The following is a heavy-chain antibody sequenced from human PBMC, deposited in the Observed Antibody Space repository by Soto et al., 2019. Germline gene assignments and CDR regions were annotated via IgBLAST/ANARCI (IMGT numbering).Heavy chain of an antibody. Sequence: QVQLVQSGPEVKKTGTSVKVSCKASGGTFSSRAISWVRQAPGQGLEWMGGIIPVFGRVNYAEKFQDRVTITAEESTGTVYMELSSLRSEHTALYYCANSRGGTFLGYHGMDIWGQGTTVSVSS. CDR2: IIPVFGRV. V-gene: IGHV1-69*01. CDR3: ANSRGGTFLGYHGMDI. D-gene: IGHD3-16*01. CDR1: GGTFSSRA. J-gene: IGHJ6*02.